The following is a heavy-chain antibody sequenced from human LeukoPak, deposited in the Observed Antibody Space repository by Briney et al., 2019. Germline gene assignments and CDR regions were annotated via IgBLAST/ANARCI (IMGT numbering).Heavy chain of an antibody. CDR1: ASTFSRHA. CDR3: AREDGITGTTVAFDI. CDR2: ISYDGNNK. Sequence: PGGSLRLSCAASASTFSRHALHWVRQAPGKGLEWVAVISYDGNNKYYANSVEGRFTISRDNSNNTLYLQMNSLRAEDTALYHCAREDGITGTTVAFDIWGQGTMVTVSS. V-gene: IGHV3-30-3*01. D-gene: IGHD1-7*01. J-gene: IGHJ3*02.